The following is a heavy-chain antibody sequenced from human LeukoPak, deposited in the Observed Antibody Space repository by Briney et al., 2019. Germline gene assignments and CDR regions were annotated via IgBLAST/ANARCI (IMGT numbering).Heavy chain of an antibody. V-gene: IGHV3-15*01. D-gene: IGHD2-21*01. J-gene: IGHJ4*02. CDR1: GFTFVTAW. CDR3: STDSLVMNY. Sequence: GGSLGLSCAASGFTFVTAWMSWVRQAPGKGLEWVGRIKSKADGGTADYAAPVKGRFTISRDDSKNTLYLQMNSLKSGDTAVYYCSTDSLVMNYWGQGTLVTVSS. CDR2: IKSKADGGTA.